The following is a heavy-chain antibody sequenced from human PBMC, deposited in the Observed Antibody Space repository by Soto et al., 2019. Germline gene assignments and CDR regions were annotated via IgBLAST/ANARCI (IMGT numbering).Heavy chain of an antibody. J-gene: IGHJ6*02. Sequence: GGSLRLSCRASGSDFSTYSMNWVRQAPGQGLEWIAYVSLDSDSIQYADSVKGRFTTSRDDAENSLYLQMDSLRDEDTATYYCARLYYDYVWGQGTTVTVSS. CDR1: GSDFSTYS. D-gene: IGHD3-3*01. CDR2: VSLDSDSI. CDR3: ARLYYDYV. V-gene: IGHV3-48*02.